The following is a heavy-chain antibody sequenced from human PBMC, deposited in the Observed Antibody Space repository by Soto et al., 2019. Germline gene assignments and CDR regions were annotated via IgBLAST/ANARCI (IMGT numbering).Heavy chain of an antibody. CDR3: ARGGIIAARSSYGY. CDR2: INHSGST. J-gene: IGHJ4*02. CDR1: GGSFSGYY. Sequence: SETLSLTCAVYGGSFSGYYWSWIRQPPGKGLEWIGEINHSGSTNYNPSLKSRVTISVDTSKNQFSLKLSSVTAADTAVYYCARGGIIAARSSYGYWGQGTLVTVSS. V-gene: IGHV4-34*01. D-gene: IGHD6-6*01.